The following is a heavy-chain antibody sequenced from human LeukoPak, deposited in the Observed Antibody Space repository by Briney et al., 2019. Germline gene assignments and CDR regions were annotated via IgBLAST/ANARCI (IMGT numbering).Heavy chain of an antibody. Sequence: ASVKASCKASGYTFTSYGISWVRQAPGQGLEWMGWISAYNGNTNYAQKLQGRVTMTTDTSTSTAYMELRSLRSDDTAVYYCARDSGSYYVYDAFDIWGQGTMVTVSS. V-gene: IGHV1-18*01. J-gene: IGHJ3*02. D-gene: IGHD1-26*01. CDR2: ISAYNGNT. CDR1: GYTFTSYG. CDR3: ARDSGSYYVYDAFDI.